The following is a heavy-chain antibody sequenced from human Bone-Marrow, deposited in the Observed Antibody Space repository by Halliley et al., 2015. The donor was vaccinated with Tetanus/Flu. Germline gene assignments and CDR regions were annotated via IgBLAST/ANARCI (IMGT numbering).Heavy chain of an antibody. D-gene: IGHD3-22*01. Sequence: AVSGFTFSTYAMSWVRQAPGKGLEWVSLISGSGESTYYADSVKGRFTISRDNSKNTLYLQMNSLRAEDTAVYYCAKYYDSSGYYRYYPYGMDVWGQGTTVTASS. CDR3: AKYYDSSGYYRYYPYGMDV. J-gene: IGHJ6*02. V-gene: IGHV3-23*01. CDR2: ISGSGEST. CDR1: GFTFSTYA.